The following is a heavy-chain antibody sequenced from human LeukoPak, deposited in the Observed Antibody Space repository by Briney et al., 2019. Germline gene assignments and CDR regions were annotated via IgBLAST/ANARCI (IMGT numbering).Heavy chain of an antibody. V-gene: IGHV3-21*01. CDR3: AREESGSSGWYDY. Sequence: PGGSLRLSCAASRFTLIGYTMNWIRQAPGKGLEWVSSISSRSTYIYYADSVKGRFTISRDNAKNSLYLQMNSLRAEDTAVYYCAREESGSSGWYDYWGQGTLVTVSS. CDR2: ISSRSTYI. D-gene: IGHD6-19*01. J-gene: IGHJ4*02. CDR1: RFTLIGYT.